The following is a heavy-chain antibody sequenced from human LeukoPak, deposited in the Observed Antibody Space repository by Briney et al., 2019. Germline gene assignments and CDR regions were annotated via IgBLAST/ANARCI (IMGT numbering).Heavy chain of an antibody. CDR2: ISYDGSDK. Sequence: GRSLRLSCAASGFTFSSYAMDWVRQAPGKGLEWVAVISYDGSDKYYADSVKGRFTISRDNSKNTLYLQMNSLRAEDTAVYYCARDLYVRELDYWGQGTLVTVSS. CDR3: ARDLYVRELDY. V-gene: IGHV3-30-3*01. J-gene: IGHJ4*02. CDR1: GFTFSSYA. D-gene: IGHD1-26*01.